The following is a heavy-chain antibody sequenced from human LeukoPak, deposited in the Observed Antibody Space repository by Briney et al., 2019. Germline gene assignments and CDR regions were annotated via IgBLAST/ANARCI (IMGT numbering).Heavy chain of an antibody. J-gene: IGHJ4*02. CDR2: ISGSGGST. CDR3: AKSWQLVYYFDY. Sequence: GGSLRLSCAASGFTLSSYAMSWVRQAPGKGLEWVSAISGSGGSTYYADSVKGRFTISRDNSKNTLYLQMNSLRAEDTAVYYCAKSWQLVYYFDYWGQGALVTVSS. V-gene: IGHV3-23*01. CDR1: GFTLSSYA. D-gene: IGHD6-6*01.